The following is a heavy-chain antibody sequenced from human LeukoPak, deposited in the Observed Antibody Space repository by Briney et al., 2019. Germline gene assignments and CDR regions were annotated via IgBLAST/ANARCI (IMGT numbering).Heavy chain of an antibody. V-gene: IGHV1-2*02. Sequence: GASVKVSCKASGYTFTGYYMHWVRQAPGQGLEWMGWINPNSGDTNYAEKFQGRVTMTRDTSISTAYMELSRLRSDDTAVYYCARDSRNDAFDIWGQGTMVTVSS. CDR2: INPNSGDT. J-gene: IGHJ3*02. CDR3: ARDSRNDAFDI. CDR1: GYTFTGYY. D-gene: IGHD2-2*01.